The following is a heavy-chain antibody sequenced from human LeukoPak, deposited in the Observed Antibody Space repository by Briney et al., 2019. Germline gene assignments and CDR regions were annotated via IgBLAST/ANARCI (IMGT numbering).Heavy chain of an antibody. CDR1: GGSISSSNW. CDR2: IYHSGST. Sequence: PGTLSLTCAVSGGSISSSNWWSWVRPPPGKGLEWIGEIYHSGSTNYNPSLKSRVTISVDKSKNQFSLKLSSVTAADTAVYYCARGDYGDRRDWFDHWGRGTLVTVSS. CDR3: ARGDYGDRRDWFDH. D-gene: IGHD4-17*01. J-gene: IGHJ5*02. V-gene: IGHV4-4*03.